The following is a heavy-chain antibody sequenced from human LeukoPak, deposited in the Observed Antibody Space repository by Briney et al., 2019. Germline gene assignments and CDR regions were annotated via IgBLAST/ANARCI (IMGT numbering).Heavy chain of an antibody. CDR1: GFTFSSYA. J-gene: IGHJ5*02. V-gene: IGHV3-23*01. Sequence: GGSLRLSCAASGFTFSSYAMSWVRQAPGKGLEWVSAISGSGGSTYYADSVKGRFTISRDNSKNTLYLQMNSLRAEDTGVYYCAKDGGPEYGGSYDPWGQGTLVTVSS. D-gene: IGHD2-15*01. CDR2: ISGSGGST. CDR3: AKDGGPEYGGSYDP.